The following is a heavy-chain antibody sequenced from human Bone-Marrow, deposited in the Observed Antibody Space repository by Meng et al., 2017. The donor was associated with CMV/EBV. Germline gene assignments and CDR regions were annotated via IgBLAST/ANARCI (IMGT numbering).Heavy chain of an antibody. CDR3: ARGGVGGSFDN. D-gene: IGHD2-15*01. Sequence: GESLKISCAASGFTFSSYAMSWVRQAPGKGLEWVSAISGSGGSTYYADSVKGRFTISRDNSKNTLYLQMNSLRAEDTAMYFCARGGVGGSFDNWGQGTLVTVSS. CDR2: ISGSGGST. V-gene: IGHV3-23*01. J-gene: IGHJ4*02. CDR1: GFTFSSYA.